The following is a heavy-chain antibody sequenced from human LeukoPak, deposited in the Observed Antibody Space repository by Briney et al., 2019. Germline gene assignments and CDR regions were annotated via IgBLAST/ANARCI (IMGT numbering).Heavy chain of an antibody. Sequence: EASVKVSCKASGGTFSSYAISWGRQAPGQGLEWMGRIILIFGTANYAQKFQGRVTITTDESTSTAYMELSSLRSEDTAVYYCARGDYYGSGSYYENWFDPWGQGTLVTVSS. CDR3: ARGDYYGSGSYYENWFDP. D-gene: IGHD3-10*01. CDR1: GGTFSSYA. V-gene: IGHV1-69*05. CDR2: IILIFGTA. J-gene: IGHJ5*02.